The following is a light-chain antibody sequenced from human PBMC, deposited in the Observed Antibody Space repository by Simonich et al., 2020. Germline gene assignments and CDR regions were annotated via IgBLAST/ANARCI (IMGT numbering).Light chain of an antibody. CDR3: SSYTSSSTVV. CDR1: SSDVGGYNY. CDR2: YFS. J-gene: IGLJ2*01. Sequence: QSALTQPASVSGSPGQSITISCTGTSSDVGGYNYVSWYHKHPGKAPKLMIYYFSNRPSGVSNRFSGSKSGNTASLTISGLQAEDEADYYCSSYTSSSTVVFGGGTKLTVL. V-gene: IGLV2-14*03.